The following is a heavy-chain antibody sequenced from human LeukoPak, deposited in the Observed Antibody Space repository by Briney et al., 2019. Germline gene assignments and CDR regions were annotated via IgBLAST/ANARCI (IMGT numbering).Heavy chain of an antibody. CDR2: IYSGST. D-gene: IGHD4/OR15-4a*01. CDR3: ARRAGAYSHPYDY. Sequence: GGSLRLSCAASGFSFHDYGISWVRQAPGKGLEWVSFIYSGSTHYSDSVKGRFTISRDNSKNTLYLQMNSLRAEDTAVYYCARRAGAYSHPYDYWGQGTLVTVSS. CDR1: GFSFHDYG. J-gene: IGHJ4*02. V-gene: IGHV3-53*01.